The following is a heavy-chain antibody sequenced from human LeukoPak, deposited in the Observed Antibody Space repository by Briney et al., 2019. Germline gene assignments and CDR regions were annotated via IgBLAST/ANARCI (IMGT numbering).Heavy chain of an antibody. CDR2: IYYSGST. D-gene: IGHD6-19*01. J-gene: IGHJ4*02. CDR3: ARGLAVAGTFFDY. V-gene: IGHV4-59*01. CDR1: GGSISSYY. Sequence: SETLSLTCTVSGGSISSYYWSWIRQPPGKGLEWIGYIYYSGSTNYNPSLKSRVTISVKTSKNQFSLKLRSVTAADTAVYYCARGLAVAGTFFDYWGQGTLVTVSS.